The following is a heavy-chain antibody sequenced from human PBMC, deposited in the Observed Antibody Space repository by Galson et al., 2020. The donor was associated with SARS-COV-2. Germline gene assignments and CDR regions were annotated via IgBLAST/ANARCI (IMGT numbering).Heavy chain of an antibody. Sequence: SETLSLTCSVSGDSINNRDYYWGWIRQPPGKGLEWIGSISYRGSTYYNPSLRSRVTISVDPSKNQFSLNVHSMTVADTAVYYCAREGADSGNYGRYYDHWGQGTLVNVSS. V-gene: IGHV4-39*07. D-gene: IGHD3-22*01. CDR3: AREGADSGNYGRYYDH. J-gene: IGHJ4*02. CDR2: ISYRGST. CDR1: GDSINNRDYY.